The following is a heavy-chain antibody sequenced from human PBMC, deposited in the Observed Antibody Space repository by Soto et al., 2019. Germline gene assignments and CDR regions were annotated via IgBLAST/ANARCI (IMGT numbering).Heavy chain of an antibody. J-gene: IGHJ4*02. CDR2: IYYTGNI. CDR3: ARRVGHCSDGICYSPSFDY. V-gene: IGHV4-59*08. CDR1: GVSISSYY. Sequence: SETLSLTCTVSGVSISSYYWSWIRQPPGKGLEWIGYIYYTGNINFNPSLKSRATMSVDTSKNHFSLKLTSVTAADTAMYYCARRVGHCSDGICYSPSFDYWGQRSLVTVSS. D-gene: IGHD2-8*01.